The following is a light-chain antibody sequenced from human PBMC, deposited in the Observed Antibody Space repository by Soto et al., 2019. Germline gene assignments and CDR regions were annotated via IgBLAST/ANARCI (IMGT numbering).Light chain of an antibody. CDR3: QQYDRLPIT. CDR2: DAS. V-gene: IGKV1-33*01. CDR1: QDIRYY. J-gene: IGKJ5*01. Sequence: DIQMIQSPSSLSTSVGDRVTITCQASQDIRYYLNWCQQKPGKAPKVLIYDASRLETGVPSRFSGGVTGTDFILTISSLQPEDIATYYCQQYDRLPITFGQGTRLEIK.